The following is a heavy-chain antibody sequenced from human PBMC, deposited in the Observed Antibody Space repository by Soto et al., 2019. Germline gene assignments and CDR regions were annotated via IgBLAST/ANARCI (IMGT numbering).Heavy chain of an antibody. CDR1: GYTCTNYA. Sequence: ASVKVSCKTSGYTCTNYAMHWVRQAPGQRLEWMGWINAGSGNTKYSQKFQGRVTITGDTSARTTYMELRSLTSRDTAIFYCVTSDWAWWGQGTQVTVSS. J-gene: IGHJ4*02. CDR3: VTSDWAW. CDR2: INAGSGNT. V-gene: IGHV1-3*01. D-gene: IGHD3-9*01.